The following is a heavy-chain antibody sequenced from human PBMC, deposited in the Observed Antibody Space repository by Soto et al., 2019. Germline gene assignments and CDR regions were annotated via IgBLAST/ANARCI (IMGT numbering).Heavy chain of an antibody. CDR1: GYTFTSYG. D-gene: IGHD2-15*01. CDR2: ISAYNGNT. CDR3: ARNRYCSGGSCYLAFDF. Sequence: ASVKVSCKASGYTFTSYGISWVRQAPGQGLEWMGWISAYNGNTNYAQKLQGRVTMTTDTSTSTAYMELRSLRSDDTAVYYCARNRYCSGGSCYLAFDFWGQGTMVTVSS. J-gene: IGHJ3*01. V-gene: IGHV1-18*01.